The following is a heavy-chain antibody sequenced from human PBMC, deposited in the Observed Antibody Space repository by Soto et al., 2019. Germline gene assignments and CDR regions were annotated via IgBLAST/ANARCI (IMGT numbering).Heavy chain of an antibody. CDR1: GGSISSYY. Sequence: SETLSLTCTVSGGSISSYYWSWIRQPPGKGLEWIGYVFWSGGTNSSPSLKSRVTISVDTSKNQFSLKLNSVTAADTAVYYCARGVVPAGILGRRPYNYYYMDVWGRGTTVTVSS. V-gene: IGHV4-59*01. D-gene: IGHD2-2*01. CDR2: VFWSGGT. CDR3: ARGVVPAGILGRRPYNYYYMDV. J-gene: IGHJ6*03.